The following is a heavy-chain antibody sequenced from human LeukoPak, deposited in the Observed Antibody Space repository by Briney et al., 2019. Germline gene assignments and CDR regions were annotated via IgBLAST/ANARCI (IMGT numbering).Heavy chain of an antibody. J-gene: IGHJ4*02. Sequence: GGSLRLSCSASGFSLSDYAMNWVRQAPGKGLEWVSAICGSGPTTYYAGSVKGRFTISRDNSKNTLYLQMDSLTAEDTAVYYCAKAGGGSCYSRIDSWGQGTLVTVSS. CDR2: ICGSGPTT. CDR1: GFSLSDYA. D-gene: IGHD2-15*01. V-gene: IGHV3-23*01. CDR3: AKAGGGSCYSRIDS.